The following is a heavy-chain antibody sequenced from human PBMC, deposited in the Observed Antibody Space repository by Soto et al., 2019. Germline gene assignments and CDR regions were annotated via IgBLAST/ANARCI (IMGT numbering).Heavy chain of an antibody. V-gene: IGHV3-30*03. CDR3: AREIFY. CDR2: ISYDGSNK. D-gene: IGHD2-15*01. J-gene: IGHJ4*02. CDR1: GVTFSSYG. Sequence: GGSLRLSCAASGVTFSSYGMHWVRQAPGKGLEWVAVISYDGSNKYYADSVKGRFTISRDNSKNTLYLQMSSLRAEDTAVYYCAREIFYWGQGTLVTVSS.